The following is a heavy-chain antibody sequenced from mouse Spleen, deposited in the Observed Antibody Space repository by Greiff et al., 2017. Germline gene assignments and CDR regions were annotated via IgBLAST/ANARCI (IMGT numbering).Heavy chain of an antibody. D-gene: IGHD2-3*01. V-gene: IGHV5-6-2*01. CDR2: INSNGGST. CDR3: ARQDGYYRAWFAY. CDR1: GFTFSSYY. Sequence: EVKLVESGGGLVKLGGSLKLSCAASGFTFSSYYMSWVRQTPEKRLESVAAINSNGGSTYYPDTVKGRFTISRDNAKNTLYLQMSSLKSEDTALYYCARQDGYYRAWFAYWGQGTLVTVSA. J-gene: IGHJ3*01.